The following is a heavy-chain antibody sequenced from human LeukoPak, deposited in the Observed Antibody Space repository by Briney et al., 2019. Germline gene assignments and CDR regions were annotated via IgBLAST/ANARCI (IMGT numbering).Heavy chain of an antibody. CDR1: GFTFSSYA. CDR2: ISSSGSTI. Sequence: PGGSLRLSCAASGFTFSSYAMSWVRQAPGKGLEWVSYISSSGSTIYYADSVKGRFTISRDNAKNSLYLQMNSLRAEDTAVYYCAGSFDYYYGMDVWGQGTTVTVSS. CDR3: AGSFDYYYGMDV. V-gene: IGHV3-48*04. J-gene: IGHJ6*02. D-gene: IGHD2-15*01.